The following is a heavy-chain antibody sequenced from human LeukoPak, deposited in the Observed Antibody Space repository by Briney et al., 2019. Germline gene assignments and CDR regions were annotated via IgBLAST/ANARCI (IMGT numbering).Heavy chain of an antibody. D-gene: IGHD3-10*01. Sequence: SETLSLTCTVSGGSISSYYWSWIRQPPGKGLEWIGYIYYSGSTNYNPSLKSRVTISVYTSKNQFSLKLSSVTAADTAVYYCAREGLNMVRGVIPKEAWGWFDPWGQGTLVTVSS. J-gene: IGHJ5*02. V-gene: IGHV4-59*12. CDR3: AREGLNMVRGVIPKEAWGWFDP. CDR1: GGSISSYY. CDR2: IYYSGST.